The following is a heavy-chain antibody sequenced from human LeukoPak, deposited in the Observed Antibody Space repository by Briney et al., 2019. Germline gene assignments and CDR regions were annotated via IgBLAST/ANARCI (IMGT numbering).Heavy chain of an antibody. V-gene: IGHV1-8*01. Sequence: ASVTVSCLASGYTFTSCDINWVRQAAGRGREWMGWMNPNSGNTGYVQSFQGRITMTSDISIGTAYMELSNLTSEHTAIYYCTRGSSGRRDNWGQGTLVTISA. CDR2: MNPNSGNT. D-gene: IGHD6-19*01. CDR1: GYTFTSCD. CDR3: TRGSSGRRDN. J-gene: IGHJ4*02.